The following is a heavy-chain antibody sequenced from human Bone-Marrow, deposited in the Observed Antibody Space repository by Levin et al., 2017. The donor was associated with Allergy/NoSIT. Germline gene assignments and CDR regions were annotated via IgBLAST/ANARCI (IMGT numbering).Heavy chain of an antibody. Sequence: SCAASGLIGIHYAINGVVQAPGKGLEWVSGTSDSGGSTYYADSVKGRFTISRDNSKNTLYLQVNSLRAEDTALYYCAKDLSAVPAANYYYAMDVWGQGTTVTVSS. CDR2: TSDSGGST. CDR1: GLIGIHYA. V-gene: IGHV3-23*01. D-gene: IGHD2-2*01. CDR3: AKDLSAVPAANYYYAMDV. J-gene: IGHJ6*02.